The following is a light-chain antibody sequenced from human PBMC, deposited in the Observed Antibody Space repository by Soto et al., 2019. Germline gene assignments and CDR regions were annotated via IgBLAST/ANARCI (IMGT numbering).Light chain of an antibody. CDR1: HNILTN. V-gene: IGKV3-15*01. J-gene: IGKJ5*01. Sequence: EIGMTHSPSSPSVSPGERANLSCRASHNILTNVAWDRQKPGQAPRFLIYGASTRATGIPARFSGSGSGTEFTLTISSLQSEDFEIYYCQQYNNLPITFGQGTRLEI. CDR3: QQYNNLPIT. CDR2: GAS.